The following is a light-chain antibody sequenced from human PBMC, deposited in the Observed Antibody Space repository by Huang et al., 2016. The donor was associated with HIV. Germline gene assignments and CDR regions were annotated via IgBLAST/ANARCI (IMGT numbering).Light chain of an antibody. V-gene: IGKV2-28*01. CDR1: QPLLHSNGYNY. CDR3: MQALQTPRT. CDR2: LGS. J-gene: IGKJ5*01. Sequence: DIVMTQSPLSLPVTPGEPASISCRSSQPLLHSNGYNYLDWYLQKPGPSPQLLIYLGSNRSAGVPVRFSCSGSDTDFTLKSSRVEAEDVGIYYCMQALQTPRTFGQGTRLEIK.